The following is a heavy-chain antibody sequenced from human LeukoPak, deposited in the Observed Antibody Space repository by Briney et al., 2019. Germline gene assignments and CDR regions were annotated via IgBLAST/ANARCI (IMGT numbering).Heavy chain of an antibody. CDR3: ARGGVLWFHN. J-gene: IGHJ4*02. CDR2: IYYSGST. CDR1: SGAISTSHW. D-gene: IGHD3-10*01. Sequence: SGTLSLTCTVSSGAISTSHWLSWIRQPPGKGLEWIGYIYYSGSTNYNPSLKSRVTISVNTSKNQFSLKLSSVTAADTAVYYCARGGVLWFHNWGQGTLVTVSS. V-gene: IGHV4-59*11.